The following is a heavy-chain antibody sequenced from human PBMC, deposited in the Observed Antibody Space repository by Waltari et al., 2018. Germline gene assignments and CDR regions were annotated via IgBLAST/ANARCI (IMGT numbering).Heavy chain of an antibody. CDR1: GFTVSRNY. J-gene: IGHJ2*01. Sequence: EVQLVESGGGLVQPGGSLRLSCAASGFTVSRNYLSWVRQAPGKGLEWVSVIYSGGSTYYADSVKGRFTISRDNSKNTLYLQMNSLRAEDTAVYYCARPSFGSSPWYFDLWGRGTLVTVSS. V-gene: IGHV3-66*02. D-gene: IGHD3-3*01. CDR3: ARPSFGSSPWYFDL. CDR2: IYSGGST.